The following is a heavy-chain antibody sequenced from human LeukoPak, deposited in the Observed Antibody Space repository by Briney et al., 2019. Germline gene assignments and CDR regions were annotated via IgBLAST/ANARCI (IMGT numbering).Heavy chain of an antibody. V-gene: IGHV4-38-2*02. CDR1: GYPISSGYY. D-gene: IGHD4-17*01. J-gene: IGHJ3*02. Sequence: PSETLSLTCTVSGYPISSGYYWGWIRQPPGKGLEWIGSIYHSGSTYYNPSLKSRVTISVDTSKNQFSLKLSSVTAADTAVYYCASPIMTTVTTSSNAFDIWGQGTMVTVSS. CDR2: IYHSGST. CDR3: ASPIMTTVTTSSNAFDI.